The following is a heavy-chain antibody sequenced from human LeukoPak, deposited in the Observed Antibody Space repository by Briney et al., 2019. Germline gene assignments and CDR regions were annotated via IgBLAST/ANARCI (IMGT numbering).Heavy chain of an antibody. J-gene: IGHJ4*02. Sequence: SETLSLTCTVSGGSISSSSYYWGWIRQPPGKGLEWIGSVYYSGSTYYNPSLKSRVTISVDTSKNQFSLKLDSVTAADTAVYYCARLGPTLDYWGQGTLVTVSS. CDR3: ARLGPTLDY. CDR2: VYYSGST. D-gene: IGHD2-15*01. CDR1: GGSISSSSYY. V-gene: IGHV4-39*07.